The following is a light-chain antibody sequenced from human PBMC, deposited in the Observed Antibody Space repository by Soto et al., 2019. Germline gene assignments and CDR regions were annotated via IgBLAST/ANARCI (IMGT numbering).Light chain of an antibody. CDR3: NSYGGTNNYVV. CDR2: DVN. J-gene: IGLJ2*01. Sequence: QSVLTQPPSASGSPGQSVTISCTGTSSDDGGYNYVSWYRQHPGKAPQLIIYDVNKRPSGVPDRFSGSKSGNTASLTVSGLQAEDEADYFCNSYGGTNNYVVFGGGTKVTVL. CDR1: SSDDGGYNY. V-gene: IGLV2-8*01.